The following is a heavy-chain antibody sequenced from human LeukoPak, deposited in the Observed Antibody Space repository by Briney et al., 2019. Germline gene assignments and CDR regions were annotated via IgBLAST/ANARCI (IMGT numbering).Heavy chain of an antibody. CDR2: INDNGGQR. J-gene: IGHJ4*02. Sequence: PGGSLRLSCAASGFAFNNYAMTWVRQAPGKGLEWVSNINDNGGQRHYADSVKGRFTISRDNSKNMVHLQMNSLRGDDTAVYYCAKGTVGFLEWSQRGSFDYWGQGALVTVSS. V-gene: IGHV3-23*01. D-gene: IGHD3-3*01. CDR3: AKGTVGFLEWSQRGSFDY. CDR1: GFAFNNYA.